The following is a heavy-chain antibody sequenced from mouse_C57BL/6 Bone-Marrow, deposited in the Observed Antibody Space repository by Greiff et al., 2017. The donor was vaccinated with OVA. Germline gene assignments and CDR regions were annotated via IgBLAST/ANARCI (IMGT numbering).Heavy chain of an antibody. Sequence: VQLQQSGPVLVKPGASVKMSCKASGYTFTDYYMNWVKQSHGKSLEWIGVINPYNGGTSYNQKFKGKATLTVDKSSSTAYMELNSLTSEDSAVYYCARQVGLREYYAMDYWGQGTSVTVSS. CDR1: GYTFTDYY. CDR3: ARQVGLREYYAMDY. J-gene: IGHJ4*01. D-gene: IGHD2-4*01. V-gene: IGHV1-19*01. CDR2: INPYNGGT.